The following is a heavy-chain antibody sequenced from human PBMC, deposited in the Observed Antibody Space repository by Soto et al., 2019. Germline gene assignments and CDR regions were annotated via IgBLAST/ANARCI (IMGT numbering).Heavy chain of an antibody. Sequence: QVQLQESGPGLVKPSETLSLTCTVSGGSISSYYWSWIRQPPGKGLEWIGYIYYSGSTNYNPPLKSRVTISVDTSKNQFSLKLCSVTAADTAVYYCARQSRYCSSTSCYVFDYWGQGTLVTVSS. CDR2: IYYSGST. CDR1: GGSISSYY. D-gene: IGHD2-2*01. J-gene: IGHJ4*02. CDR3: ARQSRYCSSTSCYVFDY. V-gene: IGHV4-59*08.